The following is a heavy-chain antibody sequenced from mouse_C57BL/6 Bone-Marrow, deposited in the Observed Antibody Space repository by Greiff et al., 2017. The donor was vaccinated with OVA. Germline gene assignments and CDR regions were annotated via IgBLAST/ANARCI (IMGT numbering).Heavy chain of an antibody. CDR3: ARSRGITTVVDYYAMDY. Sequence: VQLKQSGPELVKPGASVKMSCKASGYTFTDYNMHWVKQSHGKSLEWIGYINPNNGGTSYNQKFKGKATLTVNKSSSTAYMELRSLTSEDSAVYYCARSRGITTVVDYYAMDYWGQGTSVTVSS. CDR2: INPNNGGT. D-gene: IGHD1-1*01. CDR1: GYTFTDYN. V-gene: IGHV1-22*01. J-gene: IGHJ4*01.